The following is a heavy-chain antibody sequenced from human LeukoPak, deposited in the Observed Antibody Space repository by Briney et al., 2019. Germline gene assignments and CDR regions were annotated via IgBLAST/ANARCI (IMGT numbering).Heavy chain of an antibody. V-gene: IGHV4-39*01. Sequence: PSETLSLTCTVSGGSIGSDNYYWDWIRQPPGKGLEFIAGIFYTGTTYYNPPLKSRVTISVDTSKNQFSLKLSSVTAADTAVYYCARHAAYSSSWYTEYFQHWGQGTLVTVSS. CDR1: GGSIGSDNYY. D-gene: IGHD6-13*01. CDR3: ARHAAYSSSWYTEYFQH. J-gene: IGHJ1*01. CDR2: IFYTGTT.